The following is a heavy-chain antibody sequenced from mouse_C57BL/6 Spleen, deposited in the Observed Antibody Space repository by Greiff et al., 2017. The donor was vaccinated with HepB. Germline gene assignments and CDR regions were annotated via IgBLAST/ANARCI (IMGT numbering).Heavy chain of an antibody. CDR1: VYTFTSYW. Sequence: SFPLSFNASVYTFTSYWMHWVKQRPGQGLEWIGEIDPSDSYTNYNQKFKGKSTLTVDKSSSTAYMQLSSLTSEDSAVYYCARIYYYGSSYEWFAYWGQGTLVTVSA. CDR2: IDPSDSYT. CDR3: ARIYYYGSSYEWFAY. D-gene: IGHD1-1*01. V-gene: IGHV1-69*01. J-gene: IGHJ3*01.